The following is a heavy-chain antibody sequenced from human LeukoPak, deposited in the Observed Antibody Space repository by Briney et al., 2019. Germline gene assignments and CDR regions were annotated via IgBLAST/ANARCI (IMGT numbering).Heavy chain of an antibody. J-gene: IGHJ4*02. V-gene: IGHV4-4*09. CDR3: ARQAAAGTSSVYYFDY. CDR1: GGSISSYY. D-gene: IGHD6-13*01. CDR2: IYTSGST. Sequence: ASETLSPTRTVSGGSISSYYWSWIRQPPGKGPEWIWYIYTSGSTNYNPSLKSRVTISVDTSKNQFSLKLSSVTAADTAVYYCARQAAAGTSSVYYFDYWGQGTLVTVSS.